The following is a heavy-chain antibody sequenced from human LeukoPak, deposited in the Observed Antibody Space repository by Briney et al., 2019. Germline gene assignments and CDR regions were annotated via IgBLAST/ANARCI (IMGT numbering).Heavy chain of an antibody. CDR3: AKRASGSGTSLYYFDY. CDR2: IWNSWGSA. CDR1: GFTFSSYA. J-gene: IGHJ4*02. D-gene: IGHD3-10*01. V-gene: IGHV3-23*01. Sequence: PGGSLRLSWAASGFTFSSYAMSWVRQAPGKGLEWGSLIWNSWGSAFYAASVKGRFTISRDNSKNTLYLQMSSLRVANTAVYYCAKRASGSGTSLYYFDYWGQGTLVTVSS.